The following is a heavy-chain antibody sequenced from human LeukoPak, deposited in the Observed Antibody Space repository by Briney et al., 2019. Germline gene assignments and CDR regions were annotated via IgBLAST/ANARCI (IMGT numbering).Heavy chain of an antibody. CDR1: GFTFSSYW. V-gene: IGHV3-74*01. CDR3: ARLYGSGSYYGDY. CDR2: INGDGSSA. D-gene: IGHD3-10*01. J-gene: IGHJ4*02. Sequence: GGSLRLSCAASGFTFSSYWMHWVRQAPGKGLVWVSRINGDGSSASYADSVKGRFTISRDNANNTLYLQMNCLRAEDTAVYYCARLYGSGSYYGDYWGQGTLVTVSS.